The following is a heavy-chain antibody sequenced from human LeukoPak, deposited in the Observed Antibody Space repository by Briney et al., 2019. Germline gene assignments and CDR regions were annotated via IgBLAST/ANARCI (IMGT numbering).Heavy chain of an antibody. J-gene: IGHJ4*02. CDR1: GFTFSSYG. CDR3: ARGLYNNGWYYFDY. Sequence: GRSLRLSCAASGFTFSSYGMHWVRQAPGKGLEWVAVIWDDGSNKNYADSVKGRFTISRDNSKNTLYLQMNSLRAEDTAMYYCARGLYNNGWYYFDYWGQGTLVTVSS. CDR2: IWDDGSNK. V-gene: IGHV3-33*01. D-gene: IGHD6-19*01.